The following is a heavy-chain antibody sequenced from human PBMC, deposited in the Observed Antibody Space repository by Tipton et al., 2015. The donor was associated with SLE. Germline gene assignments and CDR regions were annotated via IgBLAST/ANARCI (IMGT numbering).Heavy chain of an antibody. Sequence: TLSLTCVVYGGSFSDYSWSWIRQSPGKGLEWGGEINHSGSTNYNPSLKSRVTISVDTSKIQFSLKLSSVTAADTAVYYCARGRIAVAGNQFDYWGQGALVAVSS. CDR2: INHSGST. J-gene: IGHJ4*02. CDR3: ARGRIAVAGNQFDY. V-gene: IGHV4-34*01. D-gene: IGHD6-19*01. CDR1: GGSFSDYS.